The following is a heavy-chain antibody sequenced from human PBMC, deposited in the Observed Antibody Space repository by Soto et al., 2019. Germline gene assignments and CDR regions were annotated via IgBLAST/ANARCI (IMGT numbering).Heavy chain of an antibody. J-gene: IGHJ4*02. CDR1: GFTFDDYA. CDR3: AKDITAVADYFDY. CDR2: ISWNSGSI. D-gene: IGHD6-19*01. V-gene: IGHV3-9*01. Sequence: EVQLVESGGGLVQPGRSLRLSCAASGFTFDDYAMRWVRQAPGKGLEWVSGISWNSGSIGYADSVKGRFTISRDNAKNSLYLQMNSLRAEDTALYYCAKDITAVADYFDYWGQGTLVTVSS.